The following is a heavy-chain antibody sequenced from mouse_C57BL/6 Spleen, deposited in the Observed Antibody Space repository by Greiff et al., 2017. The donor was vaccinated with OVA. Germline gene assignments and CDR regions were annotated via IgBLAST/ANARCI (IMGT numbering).Heavy chain of an antibody. J-gene: IGHJ3*01. CDR3: ARGNYPWFAY. D-gene: IGHD1-1*02. Sequence: EVNLVESGGGLVKPGGSLKLSCAASGFTFSDYGMHWVRQAPEKGLEWVAYISSGSSTIYYADTVQGRITISRDNAKNTLFLQMTSLRSEDTAMYYCARGNYPWFAYWGQGTLVTVSA. V-gene: IGHV5-17*01. CDR2: ISSGSSTI. CDR1: GFTFSDYG.